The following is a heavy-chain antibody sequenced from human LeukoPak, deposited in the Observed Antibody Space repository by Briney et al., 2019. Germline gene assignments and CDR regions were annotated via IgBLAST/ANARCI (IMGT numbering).Heavy chain of an antibody. CDR1: GFTFSSYA. CDR3: ARVQWELLYPDY. D-gene: IGHD1-26*01. V-gene: IGHV3-30-3*01. J-gene: IGHJ4*02. Sequence: GSLRLSCAASGFTFSSYAMHWVRQAPGKGPEWVALISYDESYRYYADSVKGRFTISRDNSKNTLYLQMNSLRADDTAVYYCARVQWELLYPDYWGQGTLVTVSS. CDR2: ISYDESYR.